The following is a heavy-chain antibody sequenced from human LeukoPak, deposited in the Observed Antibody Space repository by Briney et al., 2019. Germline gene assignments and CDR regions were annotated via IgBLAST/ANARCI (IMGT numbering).Heavy chain of an antibody. CDR1: GFTFSSYA. D-gene: IGHD4-23*01. V-gene: IGHV3-23*01. Sequence: GGSLRLSCAASGFTFSSYAMSWVRQAPGKGLEWVSAISGSGGSTYYADSVKGRFTISRDNSKNTVYLQMNSLRVEDTAVYYCARGAHKRDDYGGFFDYWGQGTLVTVSS. CDR2: ISGSGGST. CDR3: ARGAHKRDDYGGFFDY. J-gene: IGHJ4*02.